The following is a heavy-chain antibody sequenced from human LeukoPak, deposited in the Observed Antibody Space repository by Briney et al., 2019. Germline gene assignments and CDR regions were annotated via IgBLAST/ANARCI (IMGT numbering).Heavy chain of an antibody. D-gene: IGHD3-22*01. CDR2: VYHAGSN. CDR1: GYSVSSDHY. Sequence: SETLSLTCSVSGYSVSSDHYWGWIRQPPGKGLEWIGTVYHAGSNYNNPSLESRLTISMDTSKNQYSLKLSSVTAADTAVYYCARHLYDTTYWGQGTLVTVSS. CDR3: ARHLYDTTY. V-gene: IGHV4-38-2*01. J-gene: IGHJ4*02.